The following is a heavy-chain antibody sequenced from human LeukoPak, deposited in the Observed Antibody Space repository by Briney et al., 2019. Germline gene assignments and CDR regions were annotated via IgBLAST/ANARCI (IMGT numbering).Heavy chain of an antibody. D-gene: IGHD3-10*02. CDR2: ISYDGSNK. Sequence: GRSLRLSCAASGFTFSSYDMHWVRQAPGKGPEWVAVISYDGSNKDYADSVRGRFTISRDNSKSTLYLQMNSLRAEDTAVYYCAELGITMIGGVWGKGTTVTISS. J-gene: IGHJ6*04. CDR1: GFTFSSYD. V-gene: IGHV3-30*04. CDR3: AELGITMIGGV.